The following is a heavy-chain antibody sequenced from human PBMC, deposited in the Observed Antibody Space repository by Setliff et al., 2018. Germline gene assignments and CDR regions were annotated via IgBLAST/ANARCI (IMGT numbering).Heavy chain of an antibody. CDR1: GFAFSTYG. CDR2: IRYGGSKK. Sequence: GESLRLSCAASGFAFSTYGIHWVRHTPGKGLEWVAYIRYGGSKKDYADYVRGRFTISRDDSKNTVSQQMSSLRAEDTAVYYCAKEIQPRRGPVYDSSGLAFDYWGQGTLVTVSS. J-gene: IGHJ4*01. D-gene: IGHD3-22*01. CDR3: AKEIQPRRGPVYDSSGLAFDY. V-gene: IGHV3-30*02.